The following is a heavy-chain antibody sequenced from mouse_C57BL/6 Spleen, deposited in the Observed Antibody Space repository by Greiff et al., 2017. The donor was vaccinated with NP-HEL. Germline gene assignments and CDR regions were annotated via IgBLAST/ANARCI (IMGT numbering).Heavy chain of an antibody. CDR1: GYTFTDYN. CDR3: ARNYYGSLFAY. D-gene: IGHD1-1*01. J-gene: IGHJ3*01. Sequence: EVQLQESGPELVKPGASVKMSCKASGYTFTDYNMHWVKQSHGKSLEWIGYINPNNGGTSYNQKFKGKATLTVNKSSSTAYMELRSLTSEDSAVYYCARNYYGSLFAYWGQGTLVTVSA. V-gene: IGHV1-22*01. CDR2: INPNNGGT.